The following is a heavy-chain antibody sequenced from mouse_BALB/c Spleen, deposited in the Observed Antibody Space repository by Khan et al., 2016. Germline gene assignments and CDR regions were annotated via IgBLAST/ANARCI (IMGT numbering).Heavy chain of an antibody. CDR1: GFTFSSYG. Sequence: EVELVESGGGLVQPGGSLKLSCAASGFTFSSYGMSWVRQTPDKRLELVATINSNGGSTYYPDSVKGRFTISRDNAKNTLYLQMSSLKSEDTAMYYCARVGGHYYGYFDVWGAGTTVTVSS. V-gene: IGHV5-6-3*01. CDR2: INSNGGST. CDR3: ARVGGHYYGYFDV. J-gene: IGHJ1*01. D-gene: IGHD1-2*01.